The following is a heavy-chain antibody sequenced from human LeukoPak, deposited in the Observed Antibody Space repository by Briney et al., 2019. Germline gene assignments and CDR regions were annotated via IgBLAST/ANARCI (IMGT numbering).Heavy chain of an antibody. V-gene: IGHV1-69*13. J-gene: IGHJ5*02. CDR1: GGTFSSYA. D-gene: IGHD3-22*01. CDR3: ARKGAGYYDSSGYLGDWFDP. CDR2: IIPIFGTA. Sequence: SVKVSCKASGGTFSSYAISWVRQAPGQGLEWMGGIIPIFGTANYAQKFQGRVTITADESTSTAYMELSSLRSEDTAVYYCARKGAGYYDSSGYLGDWFDPWGQGTLVTVSS.